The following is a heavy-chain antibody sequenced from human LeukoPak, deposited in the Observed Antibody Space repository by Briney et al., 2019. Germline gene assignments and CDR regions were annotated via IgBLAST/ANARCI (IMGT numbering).Heavy chain of an antibody. CDR1: GFTFSSYA. D-gene: IGHD3-3*01. Sequence: GGSLRLSCAASGFTFSSYAMSWVRQAPGKGLEWVSAISGSGGSTYYADSVKGRFTISRDNAKNSLYLQMNGLRADDTAVYYCARHSTNYDFWSGYDYYYYMDVWGKGTTVTVSS. CDR2: ISGSGGST. CDR3: ARHSTNYDFWSGYDYYYYMDV. J-gene: IGHJ6*03. V-gene: IGHV3-23*01.